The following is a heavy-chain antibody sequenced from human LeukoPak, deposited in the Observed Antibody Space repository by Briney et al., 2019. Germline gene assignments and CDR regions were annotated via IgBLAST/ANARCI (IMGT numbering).Heavy chain of an antibody. CDR3: ARLRYFDWFIDY. V-gene: IGHV4-31*03. CDR2: IYYSGST. D-gene: IGHD3-9*01. J-gene: IGHJ4*02. Sequence: SQTLSLTYTVSGGSISSGGYYWSWIRQHPGTGLEWIGYIYYSGSTYYNPSLKSRVTISVDTSKNQFSLKLSSVTAADTAVYYCARLRYFDWFIDYWGQGTLVTVSS. CDR1: GGSISSGGYY.